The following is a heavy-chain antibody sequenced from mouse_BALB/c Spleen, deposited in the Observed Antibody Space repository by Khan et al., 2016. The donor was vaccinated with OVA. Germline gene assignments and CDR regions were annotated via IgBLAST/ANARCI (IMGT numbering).Heavy chain of an antibody. CDR1: GISITTGNYR. Sequence: VQLKESGPGLVKPSQTVSLTCTVTGISITTGNYRWSWIRQFPGNKLEWIGNIYYSGTITYNPSLTSRTTLTRDTSKNQFFLEMNSLTAEDTATYYCARDYGSIYWYFDVWGAGTTVTVAS. J-gene: IGHJ1*01. D-gene: IGHD1-1*01. V-gene: IGHV3-5*02. CDR2: IYYSGTI. CDR3: ARDYGSIYWYFDV.